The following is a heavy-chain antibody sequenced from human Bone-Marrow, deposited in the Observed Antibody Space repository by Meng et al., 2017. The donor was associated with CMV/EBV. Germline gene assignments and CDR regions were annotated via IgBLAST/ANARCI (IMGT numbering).Heavy chain of an antibody. Sequence: GESLKISCAASGFTFSSYSMNWVRQAPGKGLEWVSSISSSSSYIYYADSVKGRFTISRDNAKNSLYLQMNSLRAEDTAVYYCPIVLPAAIGGGYWGQGTLVTVSS. J-gene: IGHJ4*02. V-gene: IGHV3-21*04. CDR1: GFTFSSYS. CDR3: PIVLPAAIGGGY. D-gene: IGHD2-2*01. CDR2: ISSSSSYI.